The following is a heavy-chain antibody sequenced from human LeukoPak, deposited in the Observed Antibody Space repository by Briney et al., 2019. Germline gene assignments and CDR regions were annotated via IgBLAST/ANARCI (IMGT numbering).Heavy chain of an antibody. D-gene: IGHD2-15*01. CDR3: ARDQGLYCSGGSCSLRNWFDP. Sequence: SQTLSLTCTVSGGSISSGDHYWSWIRQPPGKGLEWIGYIYYSGSTYYNPSLKSRVTISVDTSKNQFSLKLSSVTAADTAVYYCARDQGLYCSGGSCSLRNWFDPWGQGTLVTVSS. CDR1: GGSISSGDHY. J-gene: IGHJ5*02. V-gene: IGHV4-30-4*08. CDR2: IYYSGST.